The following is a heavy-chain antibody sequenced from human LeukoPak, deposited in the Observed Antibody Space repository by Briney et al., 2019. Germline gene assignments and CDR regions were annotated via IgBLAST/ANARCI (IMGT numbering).Heavy chain of an antibody. CDR1: GFTFGDYA. Sequence: PGGSLRLSCTASGFTFGDYAMSWFRQAPGKGLEWVGFIRSKAYGGTTEYAASVKGRFTISRDDSKSIAYLQMNSLKTEDTAVYYCTRDQATVTKYYFDYWGQGTLVTVSS. CDR2: IRSKAYGGTT. D-gene: IGHD4-11*01. CDR3: TRDQATVTKYYFDY. V-gene: IGHV3-49*03. J-gene: IGHJ4*02.